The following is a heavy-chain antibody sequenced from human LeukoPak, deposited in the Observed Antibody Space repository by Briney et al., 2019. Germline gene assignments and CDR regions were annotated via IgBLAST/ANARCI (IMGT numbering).Heavy chain of an antibody. Sequence: ASVKVSCKVSGYTLTELSMYWARQAPGKGLEWMGGFDPEDGETIYAQKFQGRVTMTEDTSTDTAYMGLSSLRSEDTAVYYCATGRDSYCSGGSCYDYWGQGTLVTVSS. V-gene: IGHV1-24*01. CDR3: ATGRDSYCSGGSCYDY. CDR1: GYTLTELS. J-gene: IGHJ4*02. D-gene: IGHD2-15*01. CDR2: FDPEDGET.